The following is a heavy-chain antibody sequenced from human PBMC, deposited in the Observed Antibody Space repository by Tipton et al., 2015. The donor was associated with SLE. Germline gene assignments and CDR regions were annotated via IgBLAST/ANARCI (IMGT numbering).Heavy chain of an antibody. CDR1: GGSFSGYY. Sequence: TLSLTCAVYGGSFSGYYWSWIRQPPGKGLEWIGEINHSGSTNYNPSLKSRVTISVDTSKNQFSLKLTSVTAADTAVYYCARDPYDSWSDYQATFDYWGQGTLVTVSS. V-gene: IGHV4-34*01. D-gene: IGHD3-3*01. J-gene: IGHJ4*02. CDR3: ARDPYDSWSDYQATFDY. CDR2: INHSGST.